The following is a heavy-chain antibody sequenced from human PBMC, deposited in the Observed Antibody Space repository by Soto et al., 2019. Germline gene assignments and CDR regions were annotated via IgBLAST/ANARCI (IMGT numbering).Heavy chain of an antibody. CDR1: GFTFSNYG. CDR2: ISGSGGST. CDR3: AKDSPVGVPLLRDLHD. V-gene: IGHV3-23*01. Sequence: GGSLRLSCAASGFTFSNYGMSWVRQAPGKGLEWVSVISGSGGSTYYADSVKGRFTLSRDNSKNTVYLQMNSLRAEDTAVYYCAKDSPVGVPLLRDLHDWGQGTLVTVPS. J-gene: IGHJ1*01. D-gene: IGHD2-15*01.